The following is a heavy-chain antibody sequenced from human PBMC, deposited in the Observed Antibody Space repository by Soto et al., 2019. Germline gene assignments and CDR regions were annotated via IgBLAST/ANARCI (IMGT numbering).Heavy chain of an antibody. D-gene: IGHD1-26*01. V-gene: IGHV3-30*18. CDR2: ISYDGSNK. J-gene: IGHJ4*02. CDR1: GFTFSSYG. CDR3: ANDAGAPFDY. Sequence: HPGGSLRLSCAASGFTFSSYGMHWVRQAPGKGLEWVAVISYDGSNKYYADSVKGRFTISRDNSKNTLYLQMNSLRAEDTAVYYCANDAGAPFDYWGQGTLVTVSS.